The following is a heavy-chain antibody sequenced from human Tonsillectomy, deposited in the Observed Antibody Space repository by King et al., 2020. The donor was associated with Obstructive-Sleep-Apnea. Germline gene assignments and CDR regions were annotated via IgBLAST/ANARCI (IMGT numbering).Heavy chain of an antibody. Sequence: QLVQSGGGVVQPGRSLRLSCAASGLIFSNYAMHWVRQAPGKGLEWVALISYDGKYKYYADSVKGRFTMSRDNSKNTLYLQMNSLRAEDTAVYYCARDPSYNGRVNYFDYWGQGTLVTVSS. V-gene: IGHV3-30*04. CDR3: ARDPSYNGRVNYFDY. CDR2: ISYDGKYK. D-gene: IGHD1-26*01. CDR1: GLIFSNYA. J-gene: IGHJ4*02.